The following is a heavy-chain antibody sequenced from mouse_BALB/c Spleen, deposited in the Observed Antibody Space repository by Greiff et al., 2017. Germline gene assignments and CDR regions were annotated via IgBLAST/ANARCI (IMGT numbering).Heavy chain of an antibody. V-gene: IGHV14-3*02. CDR3: ARLNYRYDEGYFDD. CDR1: GFNIKDTY. D-gene: IGHD2-14*01. Sequence: DVKLVESGAELVKPGASVKLSCTASGFNIKDTYMHWVKQRPEQGLEWIGRIDPANGNTKYDPKFQGKATITADTSSNTAYLQLSSLTSEDTAVYYCARLNYRYDEGYFDDWGQGTTLTVSS. J-gene: IGHJ2*01. CDR2: IDPANGNT.